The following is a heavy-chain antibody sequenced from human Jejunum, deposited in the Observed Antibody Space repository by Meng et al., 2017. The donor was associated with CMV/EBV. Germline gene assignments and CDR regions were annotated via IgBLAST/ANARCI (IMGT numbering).Heavy chain of an antibody. CDR2: ISGSGHSI. D-gene: IGHD1-14*01. J-gene: IGHJ5*02. Sequence: SGFTFSNYGIHWVRQVPGKGLEWVAGISGSGHSIYYRDSVKGRFSIFRDKSKSTVYLQVNSLRAEDTALYHCVRNRGSWYQDQPGFDPWGQGTLVTVSS. V-gene: IGHV3-23*01. CDR3: VRNRGSWYQDQPGFDP. CDR1: GFTFSNYG.